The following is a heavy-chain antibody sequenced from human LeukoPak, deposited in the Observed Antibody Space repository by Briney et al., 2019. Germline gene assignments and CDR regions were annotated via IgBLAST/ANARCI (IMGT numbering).Heavy chain of an antibody. J-gene: IGHJ4*02. Sequence: SETLSLTCAVYGGSFSGYYWSWIRQPPGKGLEWIGEINHSGSTNYNPSLKSRVTISVDTSKNQFSLKLSSVTAADTAMYYCARDYLRSFYFDYWGQGTLVTVSS. CDR3: ARDYLRSFYFDY. V-gene: IGHV4-34*01. D-gene: IGHD1-26*01. CDR1: GGSFSGYY. CDR2: INHSGST.